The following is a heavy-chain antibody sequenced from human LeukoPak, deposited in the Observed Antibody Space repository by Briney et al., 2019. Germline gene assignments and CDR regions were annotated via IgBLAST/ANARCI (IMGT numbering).Heavy chain of an antibody. CDR3: VRESCSGGSCTYDPFDI. CDR2: MSVNGVNK. D-gene: IGHD2-15*01. V-gene: IGHV3-30-3*01. Sequence: GGSLRLSCVASGFSFSSYSIHWVRRVPGKGQEWVAVMSVNGVNKYYADSVRGRLTVSRDISKNTQFLQMNSLRFEDTAVYFCVRESCSGGSCTYDPFDIWGHGTMVTVST. J-gene: IGHJ3*02. CDR1: GFSFSSYS.